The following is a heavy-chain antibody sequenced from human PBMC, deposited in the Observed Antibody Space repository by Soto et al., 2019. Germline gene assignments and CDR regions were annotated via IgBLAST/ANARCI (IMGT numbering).Heavy chain of an antibody. CDR1: GFIFSDYY. CDR2: ISTGGSTI. V-gene: IGHV3-11*01. D-gene: IGHD5-12*01. CDR3: AAPILGYSHAFDI. Sequence: GGSLRLSCAASGFIFSDYYMSWIRQAPGKGLEWVSYISTGGSTIYYADSVKGRFTISRDNAKNSLYLQMNTLRAEDTAVYYCAAPILGYSHAFDIWGQGTMVTVSS. J-gene: IGHJ3*02.